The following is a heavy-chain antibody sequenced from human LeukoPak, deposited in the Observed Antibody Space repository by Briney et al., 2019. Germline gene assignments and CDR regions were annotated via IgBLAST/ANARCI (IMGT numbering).Heavy chain of an antibody. J-gene: IGHJ4*02. CDR2: IISIGSTI. CDR3: ASDNYGGPSY. V-gene: IGHV3-11*01. D-gene: IGHD2-21*01. Sequence: GGSLRLSCAASGFTFSDYYMSWLREAPGEGVEWVSYIISIGSTIYYADSVKGPFTISRDNAKNSLYLQMNSLRAEDTAVYYCASDNYGGPSYWGQGTLVTVSS. CDR1: GFTFSDYY.